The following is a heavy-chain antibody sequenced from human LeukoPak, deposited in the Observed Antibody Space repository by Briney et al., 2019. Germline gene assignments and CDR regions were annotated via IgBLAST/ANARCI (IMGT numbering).Heavy chain of an antibody. CDR2: ISYDGSNK. D-gene: IGHD2-2*01. J-gene: IGHJ5*02. CDR1: GFTFSSYG. Sequence: GGSLRLSCAASGFTFSSYGMHWVRQAPGKGLKWVAVISYDGSNKYYADSVKGRFTISRDNSKNTLYLQMNSLRAEDTAVYYCAKEYRAGFDPWGQGTLVTVSS. V-gene: IGHV3-30*18. CDR3: AKEYRAGFDP.